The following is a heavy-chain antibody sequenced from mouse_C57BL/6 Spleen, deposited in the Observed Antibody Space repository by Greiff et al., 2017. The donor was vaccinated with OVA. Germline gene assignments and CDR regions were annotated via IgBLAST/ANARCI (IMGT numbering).Heavy chain of an antibody. D-gene: IGHD2-12*01. V-gene: IGHV5-17*01. CDR1: GFTFSDYG. J-gene: IGHJ4*01. CDR2: ISSGSSTI. Sequence: EVKLMESGGGLVKPGGSLKLSCAASGFTFSDYGMHWVRQAPEKGLEWVAYISSGSSTIYYADTVKGRFTISRDNAKNTLFLQMTSLRSEDTAMYYCARYSPLAMDYWGQGTSVTVSS. CDR3: ARYSPLAMDY.